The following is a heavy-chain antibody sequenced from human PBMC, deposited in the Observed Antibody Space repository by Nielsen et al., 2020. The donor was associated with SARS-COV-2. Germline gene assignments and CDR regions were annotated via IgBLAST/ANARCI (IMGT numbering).Heavy chain of an antibody. J-gene: IGHJ4*02. V-gene: IGHV3-43*01. D-gene: IGHD3-10*01. Sequence: GESLKISCAASGFTFDDYTMHWVRQAPGKGLEWVSLISWDGGSTYYADSVKGRFTISRDNSKNSLYLQMNSLRTEDTALYYCAKDSGSGSYYNYIDYWGQGTLVTVSS. CDR1: GFTFDDYT. CDR2: ISWDGGST. CDR3: AKDSGSGSYYNYIDY.